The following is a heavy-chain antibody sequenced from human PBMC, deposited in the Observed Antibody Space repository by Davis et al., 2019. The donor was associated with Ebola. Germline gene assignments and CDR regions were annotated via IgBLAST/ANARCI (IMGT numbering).Heavy chain of an antibody. D-gene: IGHD3-3*01. CDR3: AKGPSLYYDFWSGYPHFDY. V-gene: IGHV3-15*01. CDR2: IKSKTDGGTT. J-gene: IGHJ4*02. Sequence: GESLKISCAASGFTFSNAWMSWVRQAPGKGLEWVGRIKSKTDGGTTDYAAPVKGRFTISRDDSKNTLYLQMNSLRAEDTAVYYCAKGPSLYYDFWSGYPHFDYWGQGTLVTVSS. CDR1: GFTFSNAW.